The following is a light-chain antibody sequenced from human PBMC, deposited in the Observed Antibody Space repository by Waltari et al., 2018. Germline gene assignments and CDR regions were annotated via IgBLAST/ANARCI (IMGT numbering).Light chain of an antibody. CDR2: DVS. CDR3: CSYAGSYTLL. Sequence: QSALTQPRSVSGSPGPSVTISCTGTSSDVGGYKYVSWYQQHPGKAPKLMIHDVSNRPSGVPDRFSGSKSGNTASLTISGLQAEDEADYYCCSYAGSYTLLFGGGTKLTVL. J-gene: IGLJ2*01. V-gene: IGLV2-11*01. CDR1: SSDVGGYKY.